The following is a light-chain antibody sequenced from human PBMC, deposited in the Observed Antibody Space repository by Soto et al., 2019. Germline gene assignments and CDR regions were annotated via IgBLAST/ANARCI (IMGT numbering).Light chain of an antibody. CDR1: QSIRSN. CDR3: QQSYITPLT. CDR2: VAS. J-gene: IGKJ5*01. V-gene: IGKV1-39*01. Sequence: DIQRTHSPSSLFASVGDRVTIPCRASQSIRSNLNWYRQKPGKPPKPLIYVASSLQSGVPSRFSGSGSGTDFTLTISSLQPEDFATYYCQQSYITPLTFGQGTRLEIK.